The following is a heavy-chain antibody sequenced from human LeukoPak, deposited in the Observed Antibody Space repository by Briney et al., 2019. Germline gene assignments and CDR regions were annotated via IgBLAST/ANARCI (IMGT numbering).Heavy chain of an antibody. CDR2: ISGSGGST. CDR3: AEDSSTLVGYFDY. Sequence: GGSLRLSCAASGFSFSSYAMSWVRQAPGKGLEWVSAISGSGGSTYYADSVKGRFTISRDNSKNTLYLQMNSLRAEDTAVYYCAEDSSTLVGYFDYWGQGTLVTVSS. J-gene: IGHJ4*02. D-gene: IGHD2-2*01. V-gene: IGHV3-23*01. CDR1: GFSFSSYA.